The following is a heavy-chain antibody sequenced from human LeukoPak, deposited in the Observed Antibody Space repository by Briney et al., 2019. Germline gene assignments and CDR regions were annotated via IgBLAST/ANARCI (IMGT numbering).Heavy chain of an antibody. Sequence: PSETLSLTCTVSGGSISSYYWSWIRQPPGKGLEWIGYIYYSGSTNYNPSLKSRVTISVDTSKNQFSLKLSSVTAADTAVYYCARAREGSDSSGYSPWYFDYWGQGTLVTVSS. D-gene: IGHD3-22*01. CDR3: ARAREGSDSSGYSPWYFDY. J-gene: IGHJ4*02. V-gene: IGHV4-59*12. CDR2: IYYSGST. CDR1: GGSISSYY.